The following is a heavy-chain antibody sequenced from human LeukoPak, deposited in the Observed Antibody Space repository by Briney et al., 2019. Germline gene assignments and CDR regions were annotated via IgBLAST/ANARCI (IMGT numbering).Heavy chain of an antibody. CDR2: INYSGST. D-gene: IGHD2-8*01. CDR1: GGSISNTFYH. CDR3: ARRRFVRGPDVVNPFDY. Sequence: SETLSLTCTVSGGSISNTFYHWGWIRQPPGKGLEWIGSINYSGSTYYNPSLKSRVTISVDTSKNQFSLKLSSVTAADTAVYYCARRRFVRGPDVVNPFDYWGQGTLVTVSS. V-gene: IGHV4-39*01. J-gene: IGHJ4*02.